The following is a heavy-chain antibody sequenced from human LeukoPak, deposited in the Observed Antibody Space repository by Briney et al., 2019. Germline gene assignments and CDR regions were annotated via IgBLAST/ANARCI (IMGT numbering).Heavy chain of an antibody. Sequence: SETLSLTCAVSGGSISSTNWWSWVRQSPGKGLEWIGEIYHSGSTNYNPSLKSRVTISVDTSKNQFSLKLSSVTAADTARYYCARRSRDTDVSSWYFDYWGRGILVTVSS. V-gene: IGHV4-4*02. J-gene: IGHJ4*02. CDR3: ARRSRDTDVSSWYFDY. CDR1: GGSISSTNW. CDR2: IYHSGST. D-gene: IGHD6-13*01.